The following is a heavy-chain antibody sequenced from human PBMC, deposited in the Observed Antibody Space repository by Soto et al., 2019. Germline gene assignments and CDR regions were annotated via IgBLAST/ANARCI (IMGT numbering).Heavy chain of an antibody. V-gene: IGHV1-69*13. J-gene: IGHJ4*02. Sequence: GASVKVSCKASGGTFTSHAIGWVRQAPGQGLEWMGVIIPFFKATNYAQKFQGRVTITADDSMSTAYMDLYDLTSEDTAVYYCAKRPHYDILTGYLGYFDYWRQGTLVTVSS. CDR3: AKRPHYDILTGYLGYFDY. D-gene: IGHD3-9*01. CDR1: GGTFTSHA. CDR2: IIPFFKAT.